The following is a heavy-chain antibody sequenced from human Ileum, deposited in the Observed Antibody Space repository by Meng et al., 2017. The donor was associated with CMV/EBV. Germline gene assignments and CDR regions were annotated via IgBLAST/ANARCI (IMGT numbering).Heavy chain of an antibody. D-gene: IGHD3-22*01. Sequence: QVQLVWLGGGLVKPRGSLRLSCEASGFTFSDYYMSWIRQAPGKGLEWVSYISSSSSYTNYADSVKGRFTISRDNAKNTVYLQMNSLRAEDTAVYYCVRVYDSSGYYYYWGQGTLVTVSS. CDR3: VRVYDSSGYYYY. V-gene: IGHV3-11*06. J-gene: IGHJ4*02. CDR2: ISSSSSYT. CDR1: GFTFSDYY.